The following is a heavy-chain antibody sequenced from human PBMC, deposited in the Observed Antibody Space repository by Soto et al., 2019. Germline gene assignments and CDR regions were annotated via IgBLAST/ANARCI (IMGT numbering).Heavy chain of an antibody. Sequence: QVQLVQSGAEVKKPGSSVKVSCKASGGTFSSYAISWVRQAPGQGLEWMGGIIPIFGAANYAQKFQGRVTITADESTSTAYMELSSLRSEDTAVYYCARGSVVVVAAIRDYYDGMDVWGQGTTVTVSS. D-gene: IGHD2-15*01. CDR3: ARGSVVVVAAIRDYYDGMDV. V-gene: IGHV1-69*01. CDR2: IIPIFGAA. J-gene: IGHJ6*02. CDR1: GGTFSSYA.